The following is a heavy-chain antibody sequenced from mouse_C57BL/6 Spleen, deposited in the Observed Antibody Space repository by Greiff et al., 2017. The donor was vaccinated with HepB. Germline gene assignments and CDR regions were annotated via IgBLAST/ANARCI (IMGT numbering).Heavy chain of an antibody. J-gene: IGHJ3*01. CDR3: AIGDYGNYEERFAY. CDR1: GYTFTSYW. D-gene: IGHD2-1*01. CDR2: IHPSDSDT. Sequence: QVQLQQPGAELVKPGASVKVSCKASGYTFTSYWMHWVKQRPGQGLEWIGRIHPSDSDTNYNQKFKGKATLTVDKSSSTAYMQLSSLTSEDSAVYYCAIGDYGNYEERFAYWGQGTLVTVSA. V-gene: IGHV1-74*01.